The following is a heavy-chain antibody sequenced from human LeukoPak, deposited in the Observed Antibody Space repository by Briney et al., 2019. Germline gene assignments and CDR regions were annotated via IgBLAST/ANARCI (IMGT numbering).Heavy chain of an antibody. J-gene: IGHJ6*03. V-gene: IGHV4-39*01. Sequence: SETLSLTCTVSGGSISSSSYYWGWIRQPPGKGLEWIVSIYYSGSTYYNPSLKSRVTISVDTSKNQFSLKLSSVTAADTAVYYCARTYGVYYYYYMDVWGKGITVTVSS. CDR2: IYYSGST. CDR1: GGSISSSSYY. CDR3: ARTYGVYYYYYMDV. D-gene: IGHD4-17*01.